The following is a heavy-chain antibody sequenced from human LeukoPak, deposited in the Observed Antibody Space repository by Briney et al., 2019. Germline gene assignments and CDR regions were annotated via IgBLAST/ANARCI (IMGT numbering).Heavy chain of an antibody. J-gene: IGHJ6*02. D-gene: IGHD2-2*01. CDR3: ARLTTVVSYGMDV. CDR1: GGSISSYY. CDR2: IYYSGST. V-gene: IGHV4-59*01. Sequence: SETLSLTCTVSGGSISSYYWSWIRQPPGKGLEWIGYIYYSGSTNYNPSLKSRVTISVDTSKNQFSLKLSSVTAADTAVYYCARLTTVVSYGMDVWGQGTTVTVS.